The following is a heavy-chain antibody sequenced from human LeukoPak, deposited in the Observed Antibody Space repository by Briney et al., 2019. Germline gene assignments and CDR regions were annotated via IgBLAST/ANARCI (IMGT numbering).Heavy chain of an antibody. J-gene: IGHJ3*02. V-gene: IGHV3-7*01. CDR3: ARDPENGALDI. D-gene: IGHD1-1*01. CDR1: GFGVSSSR. Sequence: GGSLRLSCAASGFGVSSSRMSWVRQTPGKGLEWVADIDPTGGAIVYVDSVKGRFTISRDNAKSSVYLQMSGLRAEDSAAYYCARDPENGALDIWGQGTMVTVSS. CDR2: IDPTGGAI.